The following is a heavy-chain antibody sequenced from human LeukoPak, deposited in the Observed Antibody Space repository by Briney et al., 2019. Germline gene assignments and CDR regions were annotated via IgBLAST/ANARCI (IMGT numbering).Heavy chain of an antibody. Sequence: GGSLKLSCAASGFTFSGSAMHWVRQASGKGLEWVGRIRSKANSYATAYAASVKGRFTISRDDSKNTAYLQMNSLKTEDTAVYYCTTSGSYTTYGMDVWGQGTTVTVSS. CDR2: IRSKANSYAT. CDR1: GFTFSGSA. D-gene: IGHD1-26*01. J-gene: IGHJ6*02. CDR3: TTSGSYTTYGMDV. V-gene: IGHV3-73*01.